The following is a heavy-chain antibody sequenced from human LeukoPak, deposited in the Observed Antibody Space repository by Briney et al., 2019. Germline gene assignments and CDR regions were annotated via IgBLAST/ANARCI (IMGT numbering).Heavy chain of an antibody. D-gene: IGHD3-3*01. CDR2: ISYDGSNK. CDR1: GFTFSSYA. CDR3: ARDSITIFGVAPPHYYGMDV. V-gene: IGHV3-30-3*01. Sequence: GGSLRLSCAASGFTFSSYAMHWVRQAPGKGLEWVAVISYDGSNKYYADSVKGRFTISRDNSKNTLYLQMNSLRAEDTAVYHCARDSITIFGVAPPHYYGMDVWGQGTTVTVSS. J-gene: IGHJ6*02.